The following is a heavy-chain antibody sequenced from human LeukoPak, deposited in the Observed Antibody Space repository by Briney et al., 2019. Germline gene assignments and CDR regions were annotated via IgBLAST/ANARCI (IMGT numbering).Heavy chain of an antibody. CDR3: ARVVSGYLNNY. V-gene: IGHV3-33*01. Sequence: PGRSLRLSCAASGFTFSSYGMHWVRQAPGKGLEWVAVIWYDGSNKYYADSVKGRFTISRDNAKNSLYLQMNSLRAEDTAVYYCARVVSGYLNNYWGQGTLVTVSS. D-gene: IGHD5-12*01. CDR2: IWYDGSNK. CDR1: GFTFSSYG. J-gene: IGHJ4*02.